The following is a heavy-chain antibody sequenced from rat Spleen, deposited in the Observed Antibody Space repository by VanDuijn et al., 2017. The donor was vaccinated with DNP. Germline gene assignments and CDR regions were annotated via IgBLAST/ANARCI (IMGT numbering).Heavy chain of an antibody. CDR1: GFTFSKYG. V-gene: IGHV5S13*01. CDR2: ISTNGGNS. CDR3: VSCNLPVP. D-gene: IGHD3-6*01. Sequence: EVQLVESGGGLVQPGRSLKLSCVASGFTFSKYGMAWVRQAPTQGLEWVASISTNGGNSYYRDSVKGRFTISRDNAKNTQYLQMDSLRSEDTATYYCVSCNLPVPWGQGTSVTVSS. J-gene: IGHJ4*01.